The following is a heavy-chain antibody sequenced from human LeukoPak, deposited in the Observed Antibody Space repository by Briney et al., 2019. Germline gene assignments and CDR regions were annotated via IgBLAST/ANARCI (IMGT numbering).Heavy chain of an antibody. CDR1: GFTFSTYP. V-gene: IGHV3-30*04. CDR3: AKDRGTLWFGESLSGNWFDP. J-gene: IGHJ5*02. D-gene: IGHD3-10*01. CDR2: IADDGKDK. Sequence: PGGSLRLSCAASGFTFSTYPMHWVRQAPGKGLEWVAVIADDGKDKHYVESVKGRFTISRDNSKNTLYLQMNSLRAEDTALYYCAKDRGTLWFGESLSGNWFDPWGQGTLVTVSS.